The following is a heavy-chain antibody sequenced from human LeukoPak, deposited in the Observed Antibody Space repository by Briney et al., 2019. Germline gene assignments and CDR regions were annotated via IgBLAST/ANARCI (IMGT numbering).Heavy chain of an antibody. V-gene: IGHV4-4*07. CDR3: ARDTYCSGGSCYSYAFDI. CDR2: IYTSGST. J-gene: IGHJ3*02. Sequence: PSETLSLTCTVSGGSISSYYWSWIRQPAGKGLEWIRRIYTSGSTNYNPSLKSRVTMSVDTSKNQFSLKLSSVTAADTAVYYCARDTYCSGGSCYSYAFDIWGQGTMVTVSS. D-gene: IGHD2-15*01. CDR1: GGSISSYY.